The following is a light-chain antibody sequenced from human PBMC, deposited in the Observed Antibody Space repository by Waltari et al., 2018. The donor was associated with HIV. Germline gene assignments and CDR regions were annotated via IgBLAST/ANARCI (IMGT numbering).Light chain of an antibody. J-gene: IGKJ2*01. CDR3: QQYNSYSYT. Sequence: DIQMTQSPSILSASVGDRVTITCRASKSISKLLTWYQQKPGKAPKLLIYMASTSESGVPSRFSGSGSGTEFTLTINGLQPDDFATYYCQQYNSYSYTFGQGTKVEIK. CDR1: KSISKL. V-gene: IGKV1-5*03. CDR2: MAS.